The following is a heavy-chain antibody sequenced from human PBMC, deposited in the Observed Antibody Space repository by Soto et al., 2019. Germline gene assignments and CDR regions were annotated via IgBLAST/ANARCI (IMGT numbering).Heavy chain of an antibody. CDR1: GFTFTSSA. Sequence: GASVKLSCTASGFTFTSSAMQWVRQARGQRLEWIGWIVVGSGNTNYAQKFQERVTITRDMSTSTAYMELSSLRSEDTAVYYCAAVFLRPDNVDYWGQGTLVTVSS. V-gene: IGHV1-58*02. CDR3: AAVFLRPDNVDY. CDR2: IVVGSGNT. J-gene: IGHJ4*02. D-gene: IGHD1-1*01.